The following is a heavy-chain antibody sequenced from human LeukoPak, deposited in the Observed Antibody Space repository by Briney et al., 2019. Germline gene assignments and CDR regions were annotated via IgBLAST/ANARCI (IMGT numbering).Heavy chain of an antibody. D-gene: IGHD7-27*01. CDR1: GGSISSYY. J-gene: IGHJ4*02. CDR3: ARRPTGAPKFDY. CDR2: IYYSGST. V-gene: IGHV4-59*08. Sequence: SETLSLTCSVSGGSISSYYWSWFRQPPGKGPDWIAYIYYSGSTNYNPSLKSRVTISVDTSKNRFSLKLSTVTAADTAVYYCARRPTGAPKFDYWGQGTLVTASS.